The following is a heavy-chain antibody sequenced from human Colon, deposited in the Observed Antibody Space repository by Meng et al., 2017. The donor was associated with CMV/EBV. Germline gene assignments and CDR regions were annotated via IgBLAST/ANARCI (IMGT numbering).Heavy chain of an antibody. CDR2: IHQDGSER. J-gene: IGHJ4*02. V-gene: IGHV3-7*01. D-gene: IGHD1-26*01. CDR3: ARGAKLVGGGLYFDY. Sequence: GESLKISCAVSGFTFSNYAMNWVRQAPGKGLEWVANIHQDGSERYYVDSVKGRFTVSRDNAKISVYLQMDSLRAEDTAVYYCARGAKLVGGGLYFDYWGLGTLVTVSS. CDR1: GFTFSNYA.